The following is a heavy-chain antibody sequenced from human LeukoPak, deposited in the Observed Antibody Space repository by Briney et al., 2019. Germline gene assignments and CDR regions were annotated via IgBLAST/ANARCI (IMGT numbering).Heavy chain of an antibody. D-gene: IGHD3-10*01. CDR3: AIRFHPIGGPFDY. V-gene: IGHV3-23*01. CDR1: GFTFSSYA. CDR2: ISGSGGST. J-gene: IGHJ4*02. Sequence: GGSLRLSCAASGFTFSSYAMSWVRQAPGKGLEWVSAISGSGGSTYYADSVKGRFTISRDNSKNTLYLQMNSLRAEDTAVYYCAIRFHPIGGPFDYWGQGTLVTVSS.